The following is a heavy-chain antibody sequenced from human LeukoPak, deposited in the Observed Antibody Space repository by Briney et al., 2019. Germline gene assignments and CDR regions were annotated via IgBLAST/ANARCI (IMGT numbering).Heavy chain of an antibody. CDR1: GFTFSSYA. J-gene: IGHJ6*02. Sequence: GASLRLSCAASGFTFSSYAMSWVRQAPGKGLGWVSAISGSGGSTYYADSVKGRFTISRDDSKNTLYLQMNSLRAEDTAVYYCANTPSTGTSWPDYGMDVWGQGTTVTVSS. CDR2: ISGSGGST. CDR3: ANTPSTGTSWPDYGMDV. V-gene: IGHV3-23*01. D-gene: IGHD1-7*01.